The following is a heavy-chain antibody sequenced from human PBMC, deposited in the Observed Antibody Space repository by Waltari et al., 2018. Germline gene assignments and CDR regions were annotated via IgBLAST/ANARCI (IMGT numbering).Heavy chain of an antibody. D-gene: IGHD3-10*01. Sequence: QVQLVESGGGVVQPGRSLRLSCAASGITFSDSAMHWVRQTPGRGREWVSVIWNDGRYQYDADSVKGRFTISRDNSKNTLYLQMNSLRVEDTGVYYCAKANGSGGFLVDFWGQGTLVTVSS. CDR3: AKANGSGGFLVDF. CDR1: GITFSDSA. J-gene: IGHJ4*02. V-gene: IGHV3-33*06. CDR2: IWNDGRYQ.